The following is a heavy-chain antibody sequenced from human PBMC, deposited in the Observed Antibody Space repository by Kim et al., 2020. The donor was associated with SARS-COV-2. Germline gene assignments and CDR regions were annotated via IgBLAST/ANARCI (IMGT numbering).Heavy chain of an antibody. V-gene: IGHV4-34*01. CDR1: GGSFSGYH. D-gene: IGHD3-10*01. CDR3: ARRFPNTSGWVCHYCDL. J-gene: IGHJ4*02. CDR2: INHSGST. Sequence: SETLSLTCAVYGGSFSGYHWSWIRQPPGKGLEWIGEINHSGSTNYNPSLKSRVTISVDTSKNQFSLKLTSVTAADTAVYYCARRFPNTSGWVCHYCDLWGQGTLVTVSS.